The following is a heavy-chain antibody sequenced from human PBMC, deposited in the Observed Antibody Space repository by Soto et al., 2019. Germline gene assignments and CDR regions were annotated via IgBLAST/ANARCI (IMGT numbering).Heavy chain of an antibody. V-gene: IGHV4-39*01. CDR2: IYHGGST. CDR1: GDSISSSSYY. Sequence: QLQLQESGPGLVKPSETLSLTCAVSGDSISSSSYYWGWIRQPPGKGLEWIGSIYHGGSTFYNPSLKSRITISVDTSKNQFSLKLNSVPAADTAVYYCTRRQLADIWGQGALVTVSS. D-gene: IGHD6-13*01. J-gene: IGHJ4*02. CDR3: TRRQLADI.